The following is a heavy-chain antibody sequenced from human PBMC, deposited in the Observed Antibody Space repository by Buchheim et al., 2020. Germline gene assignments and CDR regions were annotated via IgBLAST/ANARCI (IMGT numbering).Heavy chain of an antibody. CDR2: IKRDGSEK. D-gene: IGHD5-12*01. J-gene: IGHJ6*02. CDR1: GFTFSSYW. V-gene: IGHV3-7*01. Sequence: EVQLVDSGGGLVQPGGSLRLPCAASGFTFSSYWMSWVRQAPGQGPEWVANIKRDGSEKYYVDSVKGRFTISRDNAKNSLYLQMNSLRTEETAVYYCASSPSGGYMQYYGMDVWGQGAT. CDR3: ASSPSGGYMQYYGMDV.